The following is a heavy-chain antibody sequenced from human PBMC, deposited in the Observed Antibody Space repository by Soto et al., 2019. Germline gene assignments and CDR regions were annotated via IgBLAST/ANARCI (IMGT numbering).Heavy chain of an antibody. CDR2: IYYSGST. CDR1: GGSISSGDYY. V-gene: IGHV4-30-4*01. Sequence: TLSLTCTVSGGSISSGDYYWSWIRQPPGKGLEWIGYIYYSGSTYYNPSLKSRVTISVDTSKNQFSLKLSSVTAADTAVYYCASVEMATNQIDYWGQGTLVTVSS. J-gene: IGHJ4*02. CDR3: ASVEMATNQIDY. D-gene: IGHD5-12*01.